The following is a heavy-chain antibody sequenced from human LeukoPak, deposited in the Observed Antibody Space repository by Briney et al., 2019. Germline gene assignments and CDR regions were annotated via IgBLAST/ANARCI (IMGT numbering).Heavy chain of an antibody. CDR1: GYTFTSYG. CDR3: TRDRAYDFWSGYPGAHFDY. V-gene: IGHV1-18*01. CDR2: ISAYNGNT. Sequence: ASVKVSCKASGYTFTSYGISWVRQAPGQGLEWMGWISAYNGNTNYAQKLQGRVTMTTDTSTSTAYMELRSLRSDDTAVYYCTRDRAYDFWSGYPGAHFDYWGQGTLVTVSS. J-gene: IGHJ4*02. D-gene: IGHD3-3*01.